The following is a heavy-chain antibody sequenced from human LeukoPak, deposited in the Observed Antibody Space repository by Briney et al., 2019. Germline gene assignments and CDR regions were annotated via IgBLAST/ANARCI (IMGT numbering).Heavy chain of an antibody. CDR3: ARSYDTNFDY. CDR1: GGSIRSYY. V-gene: IGHV4-59*07. J-gene: IGHJ4*02. CDR2: IYFGGST. Sequence: SDTLSLTCSVSGGSIRSYYWSWIRQPPGKGLEWIGYIYFGGSTSYNPSLKSRVTISVDRSKNQFSLKLSSVAAADSAVYYCARSYDTNFDYWGQGTLVTVSS. D-gene: IGHD3-3*01.